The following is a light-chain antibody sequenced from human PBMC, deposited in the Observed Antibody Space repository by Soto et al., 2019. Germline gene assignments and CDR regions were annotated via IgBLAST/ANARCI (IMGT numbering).Light chain of an antibody. Sequence: EIVLTQPPGTLSLSPGERATLSCRASQSLSNNYLAWYQQKPGQAPRLLIYGASNRATGIPDRFSGSGSGTDFTLTISRLEPDDFAVYYCQQYGSSGTFGQGTKVDI. V-gene: IGKV3-20*01. CDR3: QQYGSSGT. CDR2: GAS. CDR1: QSLSNNY. J-gene: IGKJ1*01.